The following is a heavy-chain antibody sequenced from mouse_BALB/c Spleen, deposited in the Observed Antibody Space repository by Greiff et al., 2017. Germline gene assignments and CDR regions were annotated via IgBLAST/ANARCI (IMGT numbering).Heavy chain of an antibody. V-gene: IGHV1-7*01. J-gene: IGHJ3*01. Sequence: QVQLKESGAELAKPGASVKMSCKASGYTFTSYWMHWVKQRPGQGLEWIGYINPSTGYTEYNQKFKDKATLTADKSSSTAYMQLSSLTSEDSAVYYCATYRYDGWFAYWGQGTLVTVSA. D-gene: IGHD2-14*01. CDR3: ATYRYDGWFAY. CDR1: GYTFTSYW. CDR2: INPSTGYT.